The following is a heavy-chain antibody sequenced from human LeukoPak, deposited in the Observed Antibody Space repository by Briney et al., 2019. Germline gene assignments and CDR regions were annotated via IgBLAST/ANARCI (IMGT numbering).Heavy chain of an antibody. CDR1: GFSFRRSW. CDR2: INDDETST. D-gene: IGHD1-26*01. CDR3: ATTGSGSYYDY. J-gene: IGHJ4*02. Sequence: RPGGSLRLACAASGFSFRRSWMHWVRQAPGKGLMWVSRINDDETSTNYADSVKGRFTISRDNAKNMLYLQMNSLRAEDTAVYYCATTGSGSYYDYWGQGTLVTVSS. V-gene: IGHV3-74*01.